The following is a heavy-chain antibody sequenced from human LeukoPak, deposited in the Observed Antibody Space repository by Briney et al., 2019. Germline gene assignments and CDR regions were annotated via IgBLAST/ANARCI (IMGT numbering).Heavy chain of an antibody. Sequence: RPSETLSLTCTVSGGSISSSSYYWGWIRQPPGKGLEWIGSIYYSGSTYYNPSLKSRVTISVDTSKNQFSLKLSSVTAADTDVYYCARHEGVRFLEWSPPDPSNWFDPWAREPWSPSPQ. CDR3: ARHEGVRFLEWSPPDPSNWFDP. D-gene: IGHD3-3*01. CDR2: IYYSGST. J-gene: IGHJ5*02. V-gene: IGHV4-39*01. CDR1: GGSISSSSYY.